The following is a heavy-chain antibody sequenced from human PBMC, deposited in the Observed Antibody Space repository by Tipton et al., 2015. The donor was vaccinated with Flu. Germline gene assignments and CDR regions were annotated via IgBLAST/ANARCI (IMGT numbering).Heavy chain of an antibody. D-gene: IGHD2-8*02. CDR1: GYTFTSYD. V-gene: IGHV1-8*01. J-gene: IGHJ5*02. CDR2: MNPNSGNT. CDR3: ARGRLGYCTGGGCPFDP. Sequence: QLVQSGPEVKKPGASVKVSCKASGYTFTSYDINWVRQTTGQGLEWMGWMNPNSGNTGYAQKFQGRVTMTRNTSISTAYMELSSLRSEDTAVYYCARGRLGYCTGGGCPFDPWGQGTLVTVSS.